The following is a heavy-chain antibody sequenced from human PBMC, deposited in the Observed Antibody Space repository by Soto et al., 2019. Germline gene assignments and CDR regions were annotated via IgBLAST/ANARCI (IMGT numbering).Heavy chain of an antibody. CDR1: GFTVSSNY. CDR2: IYSGGST. Sequence: GGSLRLSCAASGFTVSSNYMSWVRQAPGKGLEWVSVIYSGGSTYYADSVKGRFTISRDNSKNTLYLQMNSLRAEDTAVYYCARAVFRHYYYYYGMDVWGQGTTVTVSS. D-gene: IGHD2-21*01. V-gene: IGHV3-53*01. J-gene: IGHJ6*02. CDR3: ARAVFRHYYYYYGMDV.